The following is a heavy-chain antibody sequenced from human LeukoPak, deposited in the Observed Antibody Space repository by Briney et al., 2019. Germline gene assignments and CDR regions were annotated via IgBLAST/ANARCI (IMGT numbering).Heavy chain of an antibody. D-gene: IGHD6-6*01. J-gene: IGHJ3*02. CDR1: GGSFSGYY. Sequence: SETLSLTCAVYGGSFSGYYWSWIRQPPGKGLEWIGEINHSGSTNYNPSLKSRVTISADTSKNQFSLKLSSVTAADTAVYYCARVDPTQLGDAFDIWGQGTMVTVSS. CDR2: INHSGST. V-gene: IGHV4-34*01. CDR3: ARVDPTQLGDAFDI.